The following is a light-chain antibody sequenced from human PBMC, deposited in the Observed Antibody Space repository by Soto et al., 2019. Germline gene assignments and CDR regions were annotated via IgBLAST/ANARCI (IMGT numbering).Light chain of an antibody. J-gene: IGKJ1*01. Sequence: EIVLTQSPGTLSLSPGERATLSCRASQSASSSYLAWYQQKPGQAPRLLISGASKRATGIPDRISGSGSGTDFTLTISRLEPEDFAVYYCQQYGNSLPWTFGQGTKVEIK. CDR3: QQYGNSLPWT. CDR2: GAS. CDR1: QSASSSY. V-gene: IGKV3-20*01.